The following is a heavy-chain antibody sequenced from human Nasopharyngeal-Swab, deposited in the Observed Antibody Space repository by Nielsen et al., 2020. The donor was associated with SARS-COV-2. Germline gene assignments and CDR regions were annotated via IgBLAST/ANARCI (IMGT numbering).Heavy chain of an antibody. D-gene: IGHD3-22*01. J-gene: IGHJ5*02. V-gene: IGHV5-10-1*01. CDR2: IDPRDSYT. CDR1: GYSFTSYW. Sequence: GESLKISCKGSGYSFTSYWITWVRQMPGKGLEWMGRIDPRDSYTSYSPSFQGHVTISADKSISTAYLQWSSLKASDTAMYYCASNYYDSSGYYYWFDPWGQGTQVTVSS. CDR3: ASNYYDSSGYYYWFDP.